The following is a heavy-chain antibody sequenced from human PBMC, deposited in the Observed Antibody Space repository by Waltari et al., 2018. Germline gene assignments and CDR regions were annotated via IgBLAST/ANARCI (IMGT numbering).Heavy chain of an antibody. CDR1: GYTFTSYG. CDR3: ARDSLSTTGTRCFDY. CDR2: ISAYKGNT. V-gene: IGHV1-18*01. J-gene: IGHJ4*02. D-gene: IGHD1-1*01. Sequence: QVQLVQSGAEVKKPGASVKVSCKASGYTFTSYGISWVRQAPGQGLEWMGWISAYKGNTNYAQKLQGRVTMTTVTSTSTAYMGLRSLRSDDTAVYYCARDSLSTTGTRCFDYWGQGTLVTVSS.